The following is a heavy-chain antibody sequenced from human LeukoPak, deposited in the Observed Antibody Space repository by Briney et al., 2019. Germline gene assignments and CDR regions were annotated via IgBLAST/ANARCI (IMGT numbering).Heavy chain of an antibody. D-gene: IGHD3-22*01. CDR2: IYSGGST. V-gene: IGHV3-66*01. J-gene: IGHJ4*02. CDR1: GFTVSSNH. Sequence: GGSLRLSCAASGFTVSSNHMSWVRQAPGKGLEWVSVIYSGGSTYYADSVKGRFTISRDNSKNTLYLQMNSLRAEDTAVYYCARGCGLHLSPASSYYDSRCRYFDDWGQGTLVTVSS. CDR3: ARGCGLHLSPASSYYDSRCRYFDD.